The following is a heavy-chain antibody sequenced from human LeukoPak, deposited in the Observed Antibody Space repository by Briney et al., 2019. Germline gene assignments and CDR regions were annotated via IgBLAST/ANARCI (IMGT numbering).Heavy chain of an antibody. V-gene: IGHV4-59*01. Sequence: SETLSLTCTVSGGSISSYYWSWIRQPQGKGLEWIGYIYYSGSTNYNPPLKSRVTISVDTSKNQFSPKLSSVTAADTAVYYCARDLYSGYDWVGFNIWGQGTVVTVSS. J-gene: IGHJ3*02. CDR1: GGSISSYY. CDR2: IYYSGST. D-gene: IGHD5-12*01. CDR3: ARDLYSGYDWVGFNI.